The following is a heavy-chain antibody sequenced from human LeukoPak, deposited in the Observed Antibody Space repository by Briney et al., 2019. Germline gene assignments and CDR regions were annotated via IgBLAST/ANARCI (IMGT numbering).Heavy chain of an antibody. Sequence: GGSLRLSCAASGFTLSSYSMNWVRQAPGKGLEWVSSISSSSYIQYADSVKGRSTISRDNAANSLYLQMNSLRAEDTAVYYCARVGPYCSGGSCYDYWGQGTLVTVSS. CDR3: ARVGPYCSGGSCYDY. CDR2: ISSSSYI. V-gene: IGHV3-21*01. J-gene: IGHJ4*02. CDR1: GFTLSSYS. D-gene: IGHD2-15*01.